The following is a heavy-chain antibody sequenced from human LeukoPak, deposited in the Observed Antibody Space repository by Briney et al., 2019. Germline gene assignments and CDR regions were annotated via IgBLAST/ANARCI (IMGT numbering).Heavy chain of an antibody. Sequence: GGSLRLSCAASGFTFSSYSMNWVRQAPGKGLEWVSSISSSSSYIYYADSVKGRFTIPRDNAKKSLYLKMSSLGAEDTAGYCCAREFTTGPYWGQGTLVTVSS. CDR2: ISSSSSYI. V-gene: IGHV3-21*01. J-gene: IGHJ4*02. D-gene: IGHD1-1*01. CDR1: GFTFSSYS. CDR3: AREFTTGPY.